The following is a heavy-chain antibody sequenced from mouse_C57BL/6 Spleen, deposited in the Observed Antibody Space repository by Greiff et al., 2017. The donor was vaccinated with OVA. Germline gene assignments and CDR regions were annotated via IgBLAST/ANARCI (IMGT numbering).Heavy chain of an antibody. J-gene: IGHJ2*01. CDR2: ILPGSGST. D-gene: IGHD1-1*01. V-gene: IGHV1-9*01. Sequence: VQRVESGAELMKPGASVKLSCKATGYTFTGYWIEWVKQRPGHGLEWIGEILPGSGSTNYNEKFKGKATFTADTSSNTAYMQLSSRTTADSAIYYCAGPSTTVPYYFDYWGQGTTLTVSS. CDR3: AGPSTTVPYYFDY. CDR1: GYTFTGYW.